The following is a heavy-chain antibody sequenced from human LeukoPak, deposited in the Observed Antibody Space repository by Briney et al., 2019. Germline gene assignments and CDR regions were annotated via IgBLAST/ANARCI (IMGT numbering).Heavy chain of an antibody. CDR1: GFTFSSYG. Sequence: GGSLRLSCAASGFTFSSYGMHWVRQAPGKGLEWVAFIRYDGSNKYYADSVKGRFTISRDNSKNTLYLQMNSLRAEDTAVYYCARVGVVAARDYYYYYYMDVWGKGTTVTVSS. CDR2: IRYDGSNK. J-gene: IGHJ6*03. D-gene: IGHD6-13*01. V-gene: IGHV3-30*02. CDR3: ARVGVVAARDYYYYYYMDV.